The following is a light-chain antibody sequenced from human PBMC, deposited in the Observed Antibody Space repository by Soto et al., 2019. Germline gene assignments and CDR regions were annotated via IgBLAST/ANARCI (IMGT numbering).Light chain of an antibody. CDR2: EVD. J-gene: IGLJ1*01. V-gene: IGLV2-23*02. Sequence: QSVLTQPASVSGSPRQSITISCTGTSSDIGSYTLVSWYQQHPGKAPKVMIYEVDKWPSGVSTRFSGSRSGNTASLTISGLQAEDEADYFCCSYAGGFTYVFGTGTKVTVL. CDR1: SSDIGSYTL. CDR3: CSYAGGFTYV.